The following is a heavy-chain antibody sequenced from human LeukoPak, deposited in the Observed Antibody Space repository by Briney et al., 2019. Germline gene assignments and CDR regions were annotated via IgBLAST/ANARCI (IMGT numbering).Heavy chain of an antibody. V-gene: IGHV1-69*05. J-gene: IGHJ4*02. CDR3: ARDRSLLRGYSHLFDY. Sequence: GASVKVSCKASGGTFSSYAISWVRQAPGQGLEWMGGIIPIFGTANYAQKFQGRVTITTDESTSTAYMELSSLRSEDTAVYYCARDRSLLRGYSHLFDYWGQGTLVTVSS. CDR1: GGTFSSYA. D-gene: IGHD5-18*01. CDR2: IIPIFGTA.